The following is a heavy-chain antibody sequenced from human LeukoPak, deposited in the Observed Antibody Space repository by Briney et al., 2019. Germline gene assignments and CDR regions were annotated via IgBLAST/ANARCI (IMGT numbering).Heavy chain of an antibody. CDR1: GGTFSTYA. J-gene: IGHJ4*02. V-gene: IGHV1-69*13. CDR2: IIPIFGTG. Sequence: GASVKASCKASGGTFSTYAVSWVRQAPGQGLEWMGGIIPIFGTGNYAQQFQGRVTISADESTSTTYMELNSLRSEDTAVYFCARESAAGKFDYWGQGTLVTVSS. D-gene: IGHD6-13*01. CDR3: ARESAAGKFDY.